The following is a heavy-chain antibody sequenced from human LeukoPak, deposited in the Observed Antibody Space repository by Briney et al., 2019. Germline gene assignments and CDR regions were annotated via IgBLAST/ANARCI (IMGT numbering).Heavy chain of an antibody. V-gene: IGHV1-2*02. J-gene: IGHJ6*02. CDR1: GYIFTDYY. CDR3: ARSRTPFYYYGLHV. CDR2: IDPNSGGT. Sequence: PSVKDSCKASGYIFTDYYIHCIRQSPGQGLECMGWIDPNSGGTHHAPNFQGRATMTRDTSSSTVYMDLSRLRSADTAIYYCARSRTPFYYYGLHVWGLGTLVTVSS. D-gene: IGHD1-1*01.